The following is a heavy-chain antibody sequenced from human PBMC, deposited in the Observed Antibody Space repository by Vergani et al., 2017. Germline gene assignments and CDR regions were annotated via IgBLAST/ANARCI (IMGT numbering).Heavy chain of an antibody. CDR1: GFTFSSYS. Sequence: EVQLVESGGGLVKPGGSLRLSCAASGFTFSSYSMNWVRQAPGKGLEWVSSISSSSSYIYYADSVKGRFTISRDNAKNSLYLQMNSLRAEDTAVYYCAGANYYYYYMDVWGKGTTVTVSS. V-gene: IGHV3-21*01. J-gene: IGHJ6*03. CDR2: ISSSSSYI. CDR3: AGANYYYYYMDV.